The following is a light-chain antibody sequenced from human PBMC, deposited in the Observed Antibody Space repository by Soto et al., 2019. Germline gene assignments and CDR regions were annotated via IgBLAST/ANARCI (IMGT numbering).Light chain of an antibody. J-gene: IGKJ2*01. CDR2: AAS. V-gene: IGKV1-39*01. CDR1: QSISSY. Sequence: IQMTQAPPSLSASVGDGSPITFRPSQSISSYLNWYQQKPGKAPKLLIYAASSLQSGVPSRFSGSGSGTDFTLTISSLQPEDFATYYCQQSYSTPYTFGQGTKVNI. CDR3: QQSYSTPYT.